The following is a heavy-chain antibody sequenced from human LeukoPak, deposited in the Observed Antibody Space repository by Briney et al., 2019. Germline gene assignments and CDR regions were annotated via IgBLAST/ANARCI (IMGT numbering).Heavy chain of an antibody. CDR2: IYYSGST. CDR1: GGSISSGDYY. J-gene: IGHJ6*03. V-gene: IGHV4-30-4*08. CDR3: ARAAPLYYDFWSGYYRTRDYYYYMDV. D-gene: IGHD3-3*01. Sequence: SQTQSLTCTVSGGSISSGDYYWSWIRQPPGKGLEWIGYIYYSGSTYYNPSLKSRVTISVDTSKNQFSLKLSSVTAADTAVYYCARAAPLYYDFWSGYYRTRDYYYYMDVWGKGTTVTVSS.